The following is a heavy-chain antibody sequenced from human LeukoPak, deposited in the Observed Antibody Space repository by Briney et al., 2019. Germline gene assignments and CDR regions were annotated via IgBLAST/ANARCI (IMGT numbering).Heavy chain of an antibody. CDR3: ARGSTEGYSSSRGGWFDP. Sequence: ASVKVSCKASGYTFTGYYMHWVRQAPGQGLEWMGWINPNSGGTNYAQKFQGRVTMTRDTSISTAYIELSRLRSDDTAVYYCARGSTEGYSSSRGGWFDPWGQGTLVTVSS. CDR2: INPNSGGT. J-gene: IGHJ5*02. V-gene: IGHV1-2*02. CDR1: GYTFTGYY. D-gene: IGHD6-13*01.